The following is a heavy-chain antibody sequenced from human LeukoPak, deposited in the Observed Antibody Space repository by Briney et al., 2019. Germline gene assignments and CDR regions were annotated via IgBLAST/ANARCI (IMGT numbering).Heavy chain of an antibody. V-gene: IGHV4-34*01. J-gene: IGHJ4*02. CDR3: ARSVMVRGVMNDY. CDR1: GGSFSGYY. D-gene: IGHD3-10*01. CDR2: INHSGST. Sequence: SETLSLTCAVYGGSFSGYYWSWIRQPPGKGLEWIGEINHSGSTNYNPSLKSRVTISVDTSKNQFSLKLSSVTAADTAVYYCARSVMVRGVMNDYWGQGTLVTVSS.